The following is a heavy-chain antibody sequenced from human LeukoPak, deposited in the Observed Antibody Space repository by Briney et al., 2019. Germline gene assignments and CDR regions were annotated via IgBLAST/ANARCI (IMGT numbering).Heavy chain of an antibody. CDR3: AKDTQSFYDSSGYHYVGGIYFDH. CDR2: VSGDGDST. J-gene: IGHJ4*02. D-gene: IGHD3-22*01. V-gene: IGHV3-43*02. Sequence: GGSLRLSCAASGFTFDDYAMHWVRHAPGKGLEWVSLVSGDGDSTYYADSVKGRFTISRDDSKNSLYLQMDSLRTEDTALYYCAKDTQSFYDSSGYHYVGGIYFDHWGQGTLVTVSS. CDR1: GFTFDDYA.